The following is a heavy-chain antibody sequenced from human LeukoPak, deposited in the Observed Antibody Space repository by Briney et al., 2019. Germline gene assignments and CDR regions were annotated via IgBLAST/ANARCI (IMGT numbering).Heavy chain of an antibody. CDR1: GFNFNSYW. J-gene: IGHJ4*02. Sequence: PGGSLRLSCAASGFNFNSYWMSWVRQAPGKGLECVANIKQDGSEIYFVDSVKGRFTISRDNAKSSLYLQMNSLRGEDTAVYYCARARYGSGGYFFDFWGQGTLVTVLS. CDR3: ARARYGSGGYFFDF. V-gene: IGHV3-7*04. D-gene: IGHD3-10*01. CDR2: IKQDGSEI.